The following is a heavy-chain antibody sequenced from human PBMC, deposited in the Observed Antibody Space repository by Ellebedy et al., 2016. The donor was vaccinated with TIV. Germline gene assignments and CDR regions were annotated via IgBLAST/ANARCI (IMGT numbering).Heavy chain of an antibody. D-gene: IGHD1-26*01. CDR1: GGSISSGGYS. Sequence: LRLSCAVSGGSISSGGYSWSWIRQPPGKGLEWLGYIYHSGSTYYNPSLKSRVTISVDRSKNQFSLKLSSVTAADTAVYYCATRGVGATTGAGSGAFDIWGQGTMVTVSS. CDR3: ATRGVGATTGAGSGAFDI. CDR2: IYHSGST. J-gene: IGHJ3*02. V-gene: IGHV4-30-2*01.